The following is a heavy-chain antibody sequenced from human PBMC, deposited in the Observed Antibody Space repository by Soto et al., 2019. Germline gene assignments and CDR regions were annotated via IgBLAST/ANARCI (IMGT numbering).Heavy chain of an antibody. CDR2: ISGSGDYT. CDR1: GFTFSSYA. D-gene: IGHD2-15*01. J-gene: IGHJ5*02. V-gene: IGHV3-23*01. Sequence: EVQLLESGGGLVQPGESLRLSCAASGFTFSSYAMTWVRQAPGKGLEWVSSISGSGDYTYFADSVKGRFTISRDNSKATRYLQMSSLRVEDPAIYRCAKDSRSHPQGWCDPWGRGPLVTVSS. CDR3: AKDSRSHPQGWCDP.